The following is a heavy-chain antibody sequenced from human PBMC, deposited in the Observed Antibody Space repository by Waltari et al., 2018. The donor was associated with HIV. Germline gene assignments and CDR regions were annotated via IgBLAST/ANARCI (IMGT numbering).Heavy chain of an antibody. J-gene: IGHJ6*03. Sequence: QVQLQQWGAGLLKPSETLSLTCDLPGGSFSGYSWSWIRQPPGKGLEWIGGINHSGSTNYTPSLDNRVTISADTSKKRFSLKLNSVTAADTAVYYCARVRSYYYYYMDVWGKGTTVTVSS. CDR1: GGSFSGYS. CDR3: ARVRSYYYYYMDV. CDR2: INHSGST. V-gene: IGHV4-34*01.